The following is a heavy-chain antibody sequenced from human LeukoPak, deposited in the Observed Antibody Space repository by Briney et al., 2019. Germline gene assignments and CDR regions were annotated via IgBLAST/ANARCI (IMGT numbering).Heavy chain of an antibody. CDR1: GGSISSGGYY. CDR2: IYHSGST. D-gene: IGHD4-23*01. J-gene: IGHJ4*02. V-gene: IGHV4-30-2*01. CDR3: AHSVVTRVGYFDY. Sequence: SETLSLTCTVSGGSISSGGYYWSWIRQPPGKGLEWIGYIYHSGSTYYNPSLKSQVTISVDTSKNQFSLKLSSVTAADTAVYYCAHSVVTRVGYFDYWGQGTLVTVSS.